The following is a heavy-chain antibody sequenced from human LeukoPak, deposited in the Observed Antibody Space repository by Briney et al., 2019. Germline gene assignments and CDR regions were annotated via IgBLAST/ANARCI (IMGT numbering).Heavy chain of an antibody. J-gene: IGHJ4*02. V-gene: IGHV5-51*01. CDR3: ARLDYEGIAVAGNFDY. CDR1: GYSFTSYW. D-gene: IGHD6-19*01. CDR2: IYPGDSDT. Sequence: GESLKISCKGSGYSFTSYWIGWVRQMPGKGLEWMGIIYPGDSDTRYSPSFQGQVTISADKSISTAYLQWGSLKASDTAMYYCARLDYEGIAVAGNFDYWGQGTLVTVSS.